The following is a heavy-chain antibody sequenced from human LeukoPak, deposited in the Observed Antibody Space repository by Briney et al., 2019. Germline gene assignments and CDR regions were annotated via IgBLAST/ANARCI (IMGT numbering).Heavy chain of an antibody. CDR2: IYYSGST. D-gene: IGHD6-6*01. CDR1: GGSISNHY. Sequence: SETLSLTCTVSGGSISNHYWSWIRQPPGRGLEWIGYIYYSGSTNYNPSLNSRVIISVDTSKNQCSLKLSSVTAADTAVYYCARLAASARPLDPWGQGILVTVSS. J-gene: IGHJ5*02. V-gene: IGHV4-59*11. CDR3: ARLAASARPLDP.